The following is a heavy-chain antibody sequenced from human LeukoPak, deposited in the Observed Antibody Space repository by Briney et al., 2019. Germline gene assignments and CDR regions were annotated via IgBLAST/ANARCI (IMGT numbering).Heavy chain of an antibody. CDR3: AKEGGYYDILSNPYYFDH. D-gene: IGHD3-9*01. CDR1: GFTFSSYG. Sequence: PGRSLRLSCAASGFTFSSYGMHWVRQAPGKGLEWVAVISYDGSNKYYADSVKGRFTISRDNSKNTLYLQMNSLRAEDTAVYYCAKEGGYYDILSNPYYFDHWGQGTLVAVSS. J-gene: IGHJ4*02. CDR2: ISYDGSNK. V-gene: IGHV3-30*18.